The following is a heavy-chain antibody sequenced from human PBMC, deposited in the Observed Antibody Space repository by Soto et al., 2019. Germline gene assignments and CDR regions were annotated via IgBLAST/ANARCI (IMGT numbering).Heavy chain of an antibody. CDR3: ARHTPAISISDH. V-gene: IGHV4-39*01. Sequence: QLQLQESGPGLVKPSETLSLTCTVSGGSISSSSYYWGWIRQPPGKGLEWIGSIYHSGSTYYNPSLKRLVTTSVDTSKNQFSLQLSSVTAADTAVYYCARHTPAISISDHWGQGTLVTVSS. D-gene: IGHD2-15*01. CDR2: IYHSGST. CDR1: GGSISSSSYY. J-gene: IGHJ4*02.